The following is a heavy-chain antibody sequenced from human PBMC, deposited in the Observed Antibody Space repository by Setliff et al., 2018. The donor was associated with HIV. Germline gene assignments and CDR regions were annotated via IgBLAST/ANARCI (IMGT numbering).Heavy chain of an antibody. CDR3: ARGASLAVFDFDH. CDR2: FDAEDGEA. CDR1: GYSLIDLS. D-gene: IGHD3-3*02. J-gene: IGHJ4*01. V-gene: IGHV1-24*01. Sequence: ASVKVSCKVSGYSLIDLSIHWVRRTPGEGFEWMGGFDAEDGEAIYADKFLGRLTVTEDTSTDSAYMDLSNLGSDDSAVYFCARGASLAVFDFDHWGHGTLVTVSS.